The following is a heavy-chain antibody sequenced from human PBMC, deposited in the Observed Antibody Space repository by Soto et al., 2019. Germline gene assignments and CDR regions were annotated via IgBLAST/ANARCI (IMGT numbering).Heavy chain of an antibody. CDR3: ARDPFVWFGALLSPENYYYYYGMDV. D-gene: IGHD3-10*01. J-gene: IGHJ6*02. CDR1: GYTFTGYY. Sequence: QAQLVQSGAEVKKPGASVKVSCKASGYTFTGYYMHWVRQAPGQALEWMGWINPNSGGTNYAQKFQGRVTMSRDTSIPTADMELSRLRSDDTAVYYCARDPFVWFGALLSPENYYYYYGMDVWGQGTTVTVSS. V-gene: IGHV1-2*02. CDR2: INPNSGGT.